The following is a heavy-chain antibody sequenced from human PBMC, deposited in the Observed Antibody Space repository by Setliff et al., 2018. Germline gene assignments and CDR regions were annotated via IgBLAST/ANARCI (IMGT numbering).Heavy chain of an antibody. Sequence: VASVKVSCKASGYILNSYGVSWVRQAPGQGLEWMGWISSYNNDVTNYLQRFQGRVTMTTDTSTTTAYMELRSLRSDDTAVYYCARDPLYRENLSRVFDFWGQGTMVTVSS. V-gene: IGHV1-18*01. J-gene: IGHJ3*01. CDR2: ISSYNNDVT. CDR3: ARDPLYRENLSRVFDF. D-gene: IGHD3-16*02. CDR1: GYILNSYG.